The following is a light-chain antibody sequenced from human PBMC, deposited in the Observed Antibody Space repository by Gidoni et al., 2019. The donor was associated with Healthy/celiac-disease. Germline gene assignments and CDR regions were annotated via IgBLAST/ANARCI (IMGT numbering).Light chain of an antibody. V-gene: IGKV1-33*01. CDR2: DAS. Sequence: DIQMTQSPSSLCASVGDRVTITCQASQDISNYLNWYQQKPGKAPTLLIYDASTLQTGVPSRFSGSGSGTDFTFTISSLQPEDIATYYCQQYENLPLTCGGGTKVEIK. J-gene: IGKJ4*01. CDR3: QQYENLPLT. CDR1: QDISNY.